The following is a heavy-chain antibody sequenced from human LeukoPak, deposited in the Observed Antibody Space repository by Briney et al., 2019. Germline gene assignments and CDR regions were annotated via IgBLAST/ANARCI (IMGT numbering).Heavy chain of an antibody. CDR1: GYTFTGYG. Sequence: ASVKVSCKASGYTFTGYGISWVRQAPGQRLEWMGWINAGNGNTKYSQKFQGRVTITRDTSASTAYMELSSLRSEDTAVYYCARDWYYYDSSGYLTGEFDPWGQGTLVTVSS. CDR2: INAGNGNT. V-gene: IGHV1-3*01. J-gene: IGHJ5*02. CDR3: ARDWYYYDSSGYLTGEFDP. D-gene: IGHD3-22*01.